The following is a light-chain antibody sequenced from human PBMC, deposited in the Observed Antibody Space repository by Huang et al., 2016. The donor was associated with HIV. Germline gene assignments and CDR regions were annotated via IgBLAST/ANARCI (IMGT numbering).Light chain of an antibody. J-gene: IGKJ1*01. V-gene: IGKV1-39*01. CDR2: AAS. CDR3: QRTYTGVT. Sequence: DIQMTQSPSSLSASVGDRVTITCRASQSINTYLNWFQQKPGKAPKVLISAASTLQSGVPAMVSGGGSGRHFTLTITSLQAEDFATYDWQRTYTGVTFGQGTKVEIK. CDR1: QSINTY.